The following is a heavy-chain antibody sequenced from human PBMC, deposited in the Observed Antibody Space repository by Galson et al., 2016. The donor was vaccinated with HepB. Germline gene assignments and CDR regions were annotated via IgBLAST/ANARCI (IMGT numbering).Heavy chain of an antibody. CDR2: LRSNGDNT. D-gene: IGHD4-11*01. V-gene: IGHV3-64D*06. J-gene: IGHJ6*02. CDR3: VKDRRASNKHILDV. Sequence: SLRLSCAASGFTFSNYTMHWVRQAPGKGLEHVSSLRSNGDNTYYADSVKGRFTISRDNSKSLLFLQMRRLTAEDTALYFCVKDRRASNKHILDVWGQGTMVTVSS. CDR1: GFTFSNYT.